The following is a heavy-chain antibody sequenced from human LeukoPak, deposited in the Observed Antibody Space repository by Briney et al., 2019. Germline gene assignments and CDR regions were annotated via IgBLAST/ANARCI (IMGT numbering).Heavy chain of an antibody. V-gene: IGHV3-48*01. CDR3: ARRGEYGSFDY. CDR2: ISSSSSTI. D-gene: IGHD4-17*01. J-gene: IGHJ4*02. Sequence: GGSLRLSCAASGFSFSSYSMNWVRQAPGKGLEWVSYISSSSSTIYYADSVKGRFTISRDNSKNTLYLQMNSLRGEDTAVYYCARRGEYGSFDYWGQGTLVTVSS. CDR1: GFSFSSYS.